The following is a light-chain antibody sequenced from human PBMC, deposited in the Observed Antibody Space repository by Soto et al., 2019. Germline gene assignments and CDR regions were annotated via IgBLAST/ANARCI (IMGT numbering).Light chain of an antibody. Sequence: DIQMTQSPSSLSASVGDRVTITCHASQDISNYLNWYQQKPGKAPKLLIYDASNLETGVQSRFSGSGSGTDFTFTISSLQPEDIATYYCQQYDNLFTFGPGTKVDIK. CDR3: QQYDNLFT. J-gene: IGKJ3*01. V-gene: IGKV1-33*01. CDR2: DAS. CDR1: QDISNY.